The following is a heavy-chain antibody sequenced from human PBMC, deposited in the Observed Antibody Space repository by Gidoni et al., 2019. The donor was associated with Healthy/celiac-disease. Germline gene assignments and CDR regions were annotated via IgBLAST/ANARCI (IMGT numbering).Heavy chain of an antibody. Sequence: QVQLVQSGAEVKKPGASVKVSCKASGYTFTSYYMHWVRQPPVQGLEWMGIINPSGGSTSYEQKFQGRVTMTRDTSTSTVYMELSSLRSEDTAVYYCARVGGNSVAGYYYYGMDVWGQGTTVTVSS. CDR1: GYTFTSYY. V-gene: IGHV1-46*01. CDR2: INPSGGST. D-gene: IGHD2-21*02. CDR3: ARVGGNSVAGYYYYGMDV. J-gene: IGHJ6*02.